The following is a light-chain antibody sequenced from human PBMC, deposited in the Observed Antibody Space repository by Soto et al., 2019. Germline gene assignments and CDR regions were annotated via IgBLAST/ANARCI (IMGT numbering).Light chain of an antibody. J-gene: IGLJ3*02. V-gene: IGLV1-47*02. Sequence: QSVLTQPPSVSGTPGQGVTISCSGGSSNIATNYVYWYQLLPGTAPNLVIFSNTIRPPRVPDRFSGSKSGASASLVISGLRSEDEADYFCAPWDDTLFGWVFGGGTKVTVL. CDR3: APWDDTLFGWV. CDR2: SNT. CDR1: SSNIATNY.